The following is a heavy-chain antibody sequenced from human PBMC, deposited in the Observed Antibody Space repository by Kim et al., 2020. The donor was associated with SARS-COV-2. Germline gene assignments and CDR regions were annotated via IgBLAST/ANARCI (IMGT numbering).Heavy chain of an antibody. CDR2: IVVGSGNT. CDR1: GFTFTSSA. Sequence: SVKVSCKASGFTFTSSAVQWVRQARGQRLEWIGWIVVGSGNTNYAQKFQERVNITRDMSTSTAYMELSSLRSEDTAVYYCAAVFGGSYYGGMDVWGQGTTVTVSS. CDR3: AAVFGGSYYGGMDV. J-gene: IGHJ6*02. D-gene: IGHD1-26*01. V-gene: IGHV1-58*01.